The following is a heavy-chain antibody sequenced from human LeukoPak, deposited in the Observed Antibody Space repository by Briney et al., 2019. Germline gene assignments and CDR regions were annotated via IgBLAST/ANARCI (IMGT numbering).Heavy chain of an antibody. Sequence: AGRSLRLSCAASGFSFDDYAMHWVRQAPGKGLKWVSGITGNGGTIAYADSVKGRFTVSRDNAKSSLYLQMSSLRAEDMVLYYCVRESGSYYFDYWGQGNLVTVSS. V-gene: IGHV3-9*03. D-gene: IGHD3-22*01. J-gene: IGHJ4*02. CDR2: ITGNGGTI. CDR3: VRESGSYYFDY. CDR1: GFSFDDYA.